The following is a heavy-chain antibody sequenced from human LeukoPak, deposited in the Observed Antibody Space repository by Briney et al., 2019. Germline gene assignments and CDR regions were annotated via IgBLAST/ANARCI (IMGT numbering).Heavy chain of an antibody. CDR1: GFTFSSYA. V-gene: IGHV3-30-3*01. Sequence: GRSLRLSCAASGFTFSSYAMHWVRQAPGKGLEWVAVISYDGSNKYYADSVKGRFTISRDNSKNTLYLQMNSLRSEDTAVYYCATTLTMVRGENDYWGQGTLVTVSS. CDR2: ISYDGSNK. CDR3: ATTLTMVRGENDY. J-gene: IGHJ4*02. D-gene: IGHD3-10*01.